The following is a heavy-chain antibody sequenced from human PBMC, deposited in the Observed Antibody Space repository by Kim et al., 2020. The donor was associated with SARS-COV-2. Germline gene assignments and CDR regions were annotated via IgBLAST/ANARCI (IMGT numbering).Heavy chain of an antibody. CDR1: GFTFSSYS. CDR2: ISSSSSTI. Sequence: GGSLRLSCAASGFTFSSYSMNWVRQAPGKGLEWVSYISSSSSTIYYADSVKGRFTISRDNAKNSLYLQMNSLRDEDTAVYYCARDGYCSSTSCYPYGMDVWGQGTTVTVSS. CDR3: ARDGYCSSTSCYPYGMDV. J-gene: IGHJ6*02. V-gene: IGHV3-48*02. D-gene: IGHD2-2*03.